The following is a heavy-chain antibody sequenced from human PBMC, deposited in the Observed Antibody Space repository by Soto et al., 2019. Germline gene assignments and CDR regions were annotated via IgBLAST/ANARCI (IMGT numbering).Heavy chain of an antibody. CDR1: GGSISSYY. D-gene: IGHD3-22*01. J-gene: IGHJ4*02. CDR3: ARGVVVITAEVYYFDY. Sequence: PSETLSLTCTVSGGSISSYYWSWIRQPPGKGLEWIRYIYYSGSTNYNPSLKSRVTISVDTSKNQFSLKLSSVTAADTAVYYCARGVVVITAEVYYFDYWGQGTLVTVSS. V-gene: IGHV4-59*01. CDR2: IYYSGST.